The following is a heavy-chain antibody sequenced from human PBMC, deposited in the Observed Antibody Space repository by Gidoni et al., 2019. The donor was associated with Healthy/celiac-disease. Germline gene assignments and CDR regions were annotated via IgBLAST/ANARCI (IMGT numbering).Heavy chain of an antibody. Sequence: QVQLQESGPGLVKPSGTLSLTCAVSGGSFSSSNWWCWVRQPPGKGQEWIGEIYHSGSTNYNPSLKSRVTISVDKSKNQFSLKLSSVTAADTAVYYCAREMGFGGSGSPDAFDIWGQGTMVTVSS. CDR1: GGSFSSSNW. CDR2: IYHSGST. D-gene: IGHD3-10*01. CDR3: AREMGFGGSGSPDAFDI. J-gene: IGHJ3*02. V-gene: IGHV4-4*02.